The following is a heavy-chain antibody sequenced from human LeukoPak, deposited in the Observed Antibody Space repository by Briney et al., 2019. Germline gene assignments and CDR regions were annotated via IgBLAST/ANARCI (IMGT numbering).Heavy chain of an antibody. CDR1: GYTFTGYY. J-gene: IGHJ3*02. V-gene: IGHV1-2*02. CDR3: ARDAIVGATLRTDAFDI. CDR2: INPNSGGT. D-gene: IGHD1-26*01. Sequence: ASVKVSCKASGYTFTGYYMHRVRQAPGQGLEWMGWINPNSGGTNYAQKFQGRVTMTRDTSISTAYMELSRLRSDDTAVYYCARDAIVGATLRTDAFDIWGQGTMVTVSS.